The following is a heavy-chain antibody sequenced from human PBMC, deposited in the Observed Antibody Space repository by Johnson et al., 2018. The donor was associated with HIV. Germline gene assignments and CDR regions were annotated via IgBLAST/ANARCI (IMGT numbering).Heavy chain of an antibody. J-gene: IGHJ3*02. Sequence: QVQLVESGGGVVQPGRSLRLSCAASGFTFSSYGMHWVRQAPGKGLEWVAVISYDGSNKYYADSVKGRFTISRDNSKNTLYLQMNSLSAEDTAVYYCASSAPGLLPNDAFDIWGQGTVVTVSS. D-gene: IGHD2-15*01. CDR2: ISYDGSNK. CDR1: GFTFSSYG. CDR3: ASSAPGLLPNDAFDI. V-gene: IGHV3-30*03.